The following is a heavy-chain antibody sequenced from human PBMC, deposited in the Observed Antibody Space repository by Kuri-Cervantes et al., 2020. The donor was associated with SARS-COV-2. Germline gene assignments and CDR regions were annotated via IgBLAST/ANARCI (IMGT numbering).Heavy chain of an antibody. CDR3: AREDYDFWSGYYRRGGRLDY. CDR2: IYYSGST. CDR1: GGSISSSSYY. J-gene: IGHJ4*02. Sequence: GSLRLSCTVSGGSISSSSYYWGWIRQPPGKGLEWIGSIYYSGSTYYNPSLKSRVTISVGTSKNQFSLKLSSVTAADTAVYYCAREDYDFWSGYYRRGGRLDYWGQGTLVTVSS. D-gene: IGHD3-3*01. V-gene: IGHV4-39*07.